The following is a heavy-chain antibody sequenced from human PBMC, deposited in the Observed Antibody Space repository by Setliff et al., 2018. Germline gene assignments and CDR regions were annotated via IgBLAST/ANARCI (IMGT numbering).Heavy chain of an antibody. CDR2: VFPNGAA. CDR3: AKGGTYRYFDY. Sequence: SETLSLTCTVSGDSMSGASIWAWIRLPPGRGLEFMGYVFPNGAAKYDPSLKSRLAISVDTSKNQFSLKLPSVTVADTAIYYCAKGGTYRYFDYWGQGTPVTVSS. V-gene: IGHV4-59*01. D-gene: IGHD2-15*01. CDR1: GDSMSGAS. J-gene: IGHJ4*02.